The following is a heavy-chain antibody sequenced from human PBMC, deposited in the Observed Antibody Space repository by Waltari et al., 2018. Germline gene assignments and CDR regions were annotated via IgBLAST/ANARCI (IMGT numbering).Heavy chain of an antibody. Sequence: QVQLQQWGAGLLKPSETLSLTCAVYGGSFSGYYWSWIRQPPGTGLDWIGEINHSGSTNYNPSLKSRVTISVDTSKNQFSLKLSSVTAVDTAVYYCARGSWIQLWLSSYYYGMDVWGQGTTVTVSS. D-gene: IGHD5-18*01. V-gene: IGHV4-34*01. CDR1: GGSFSGYY. CDR2: INHSGST. J-gene: IGHJ6*02. CDR3: ARGSWIQLWLSSYYYGMDV.